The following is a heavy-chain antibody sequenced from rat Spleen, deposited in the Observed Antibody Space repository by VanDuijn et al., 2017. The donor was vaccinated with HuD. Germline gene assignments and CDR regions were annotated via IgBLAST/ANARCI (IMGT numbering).Heavy chain of an antibody. V-gene: IGHV2-6*01. CDR3: TRAGYGGYAA. D-gene: IGHD1-11*01. J-gene: IGHJ2*01. Sequence: QVQLKESGPGLVQPSQTLSLTCTVSGFSLTSYTVSWVRQPPGKGLEWIAAISSGGSTYYNSALKSRLSISRDTSKSQVFLKMNSLQTEYTAIYFCTRAGYGGYAAWGQGVMVTVSS. CDR2: ISSGGST. CDR1: GFSLTSYT.